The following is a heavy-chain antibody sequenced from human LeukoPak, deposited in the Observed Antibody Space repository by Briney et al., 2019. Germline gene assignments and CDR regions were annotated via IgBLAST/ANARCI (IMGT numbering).Heavy chain of an antibody. Sequence: PGGPLGLSCAASGFTLSSNGMHWVRQAPGKGLEWVAVIWYDGSNKYYADSVKGRLTISRDISKNTLYLQMNSLRAEDTAVYYCAGGTTSLDYWGQGTLVTVSS. V-gene: IGHV3-33*01. CDR3: AGGTTSLDY. CDR1: GFTLSSNG. J-gene: IGHJ4*02. D-gene: IGHD2/OR15-2a*01. CDR2: IWYDGSNK.